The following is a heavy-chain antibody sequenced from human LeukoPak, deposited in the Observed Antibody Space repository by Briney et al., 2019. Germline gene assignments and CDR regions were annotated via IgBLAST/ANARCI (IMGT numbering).Heavy chain of an antibody. Sequence: GSLRLSCAASEFSLSDDWMHWVRQAPGKGLEWVASINQDGRDKQYLDSVKGRFSISSDNAKNSLYLQMNSLRAEDTAVYYCVRGSGWFFGFWGQGSLVTVSS. CDR2: INQDGRDK. V-gene: IGHV3-7*01. CDR1: EFSLSDDW. D-gene: IGHD6-19*01. J-gene: IGHJ4*02. CDR3: VRGSGWFFGF.